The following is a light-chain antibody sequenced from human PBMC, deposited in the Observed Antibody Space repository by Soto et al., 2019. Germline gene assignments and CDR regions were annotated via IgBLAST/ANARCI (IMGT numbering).Light chain of an antibody. J-gene: IGKJ5*01. CDR1: LSITTW. V-gene: IGKV1-5*03. Sequence: IKMTQSPSTLSASEGDRVTITCRASLSITTWLAWYQQKPGRAPTLLVYKASTLATGVPSRFSGSGSGTDFTLTISSLQPEDFATYYCQQSYSTPLTFGQGTRLEI. CDR2: KAS. CDR3: QQSYSTPLT.